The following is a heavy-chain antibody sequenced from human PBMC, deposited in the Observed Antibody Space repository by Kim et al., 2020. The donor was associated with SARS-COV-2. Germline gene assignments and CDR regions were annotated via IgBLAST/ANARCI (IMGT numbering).Heavy chain of an antibody. J-gene: IGHJ4*02. CDR1: GGSINYHY. D-gene: IGHD2-15*01. V-gene: IGHV4-59*11. Sequence: SETLSLTCAVSGGSINYHYWSWIRQPPGKGLEWIGYIYHTGSSNYNPSLESRVNISVDTSKNQFTLKLTSVTAADTAVYYCARGVSPVVAANWGQGTLVTGSA. CDR2: IYHTGSS. CDR3: ARGVSPVVAAN.